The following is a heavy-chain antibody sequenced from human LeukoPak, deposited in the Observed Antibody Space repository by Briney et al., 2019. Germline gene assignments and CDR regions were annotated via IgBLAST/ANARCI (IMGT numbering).Heavy chain of an antibody. CDR2: IIPIFGIA. CDR3: ASIPVAAAASDY. D-gene: IGHD6-13*01. V-gene: IGHV1-69*04. CDR1: GGTFSSYA. Sequence: ASVKVSCKASGGTFSSYAISWVRQAPGQGLEWMGRIIPIFGIANYAQKFQGRVTFTADKSTSTAYMELSSLRSEDTAVYYCASIPVAAAASDYWGQGTLVTVSS. J-gene: IGHJ4*02.